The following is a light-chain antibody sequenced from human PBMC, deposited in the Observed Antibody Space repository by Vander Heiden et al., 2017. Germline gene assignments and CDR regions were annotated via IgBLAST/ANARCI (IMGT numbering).Light chain of an antibody. Sequence: DIQLTQSPSFLSASVGDRVTITCRASQGISSYLAWYQQKPGKAPKLLIYAASTLQSGVQSRFSGSGSGTEFTLTISSLHPEDFATYYCQQLNSDPPVYTFGQGTKLEIK. J-gene: IGKJ2*01. CDR2: AAS. CDR1: QGISSY. CDR3: QQLNSDPPVYT. V-gene: IGKV1-9*01.